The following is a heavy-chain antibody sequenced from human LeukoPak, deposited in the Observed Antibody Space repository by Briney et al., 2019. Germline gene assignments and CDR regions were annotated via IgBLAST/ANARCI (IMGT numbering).Heavy chain of an antibody. J-gene: IGHJ4*02. V-gene: IGHV3-30*07. CDR2: ISYDGSNK. Sequence: PGGSLRLSCAASGFTLSSYAMHWVRQAPGKGLEWVAVISYDGSNKYYADSVKGRFTISRDNSKSTLYLQMSSLRAEDTAVYYCAREDSDYGDYVRFDYWGQGTLVTVSS. D-gene: IGHD4-17*01. CDR1: GFTLSSYA. CDR3: AREDSDYGDYVRFDY.